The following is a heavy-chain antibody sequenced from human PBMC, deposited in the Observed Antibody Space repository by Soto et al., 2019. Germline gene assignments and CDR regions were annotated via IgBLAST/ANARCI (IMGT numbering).Heavy chain of an antibody. Sequence: QVQLQESGPGLVKPSQTLSLTCTVSGGSISSGGYYWSWIRQHPGKGLEWIGYIYYSGSTYYNPSLQSRVTISVDTSKNQFSLKLSSVTAADTAVYYCARGETDTLIPSPRFDPWGQGTLVTVAS. CDR2: IYYSGST. CDR3: ARGETDTLIPSPRFDP. CDR1: GGSISSGGYY. J-gene: IGHJ5*02. V-gene: IGHV4-31*03.